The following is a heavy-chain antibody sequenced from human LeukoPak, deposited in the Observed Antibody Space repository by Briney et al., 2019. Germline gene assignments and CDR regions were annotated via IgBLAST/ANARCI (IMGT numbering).Heavy chain of an antibody. CDR1: GGSISSYY. V-gene: IGHV4-4*07. D-gene: IGHD3-10*01. Sequence: PSETLPLTCTVSGGSISSYYWSWIRQPAGRGLEWIGRIYTSGSTNYNPSLKSRVTMSVDTSKSRFSLKLSSVTAADTAVYYCARVETVLWFGELDHPMNWFDPWGQGTLVTVSS. CDR3: ARVETVLWFGELDHPMNWFDP. CDR2: IYTSGST. J-gene: IGHJ5*02.